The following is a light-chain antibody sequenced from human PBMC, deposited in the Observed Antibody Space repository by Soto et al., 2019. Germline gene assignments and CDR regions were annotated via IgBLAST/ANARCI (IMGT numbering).Light chain of an antibody. CDR3: SSYTNINTRACV. J-gene: IGLJ1*01. CDR2: GVT. V-gene: IGLV2-14*01. Sequence: QSALTQPASVSGSPGQSLTISCTGTTSDIGFYDYVSWYQQYPGKAPKLLIYGVTIRPSGISNRFSGSKSGSTASLTISGLRDEDEADYYCSSYTNINTRACVFGTGTKLTVL. CDR1: TSDIGFYDY.